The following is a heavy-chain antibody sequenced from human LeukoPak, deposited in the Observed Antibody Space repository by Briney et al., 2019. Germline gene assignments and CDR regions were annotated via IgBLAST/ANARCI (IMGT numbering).Heavy chain of an antibody. J-gene: IGHJ3*02. CDR1: GGSISSYY. V-gene: IGHV4-4*07. CDR2: IYTSGST. Sequence: SETLFLTCTVSGGSISSYYWSWIRQPAGKGLEWIGRIYTSGSTNYNPSLKSRVTMSVDTSKNQFSLKLSSVTAADTAVYYCARTQLERDAFDIWGQGTMVTVSS. CDR3: ARTQLERDAFDI. D-gene: IGHD1-1*01.